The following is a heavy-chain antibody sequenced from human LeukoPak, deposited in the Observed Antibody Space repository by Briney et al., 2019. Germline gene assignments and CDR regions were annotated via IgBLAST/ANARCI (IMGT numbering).Heavy chain of an antibody. D-gene: IGHD6-19*01. CDR1: GFTFSSYA. V-gene: IGHV3-23*01. Sequence: GGSLRLSCAASGFTFSSYAMSWFRQAPGKGLEWVSSISGSSSFIYYADSVKGRLTISRDNSKNTLYVQMNSLRAEDTAVYFCAKDGVEQWLAYYFDYWGQGTLVTVSS. CDR2: ISGSSSFI. J-gene: IGHJ4*02. CDR3: AKDGVEQWLAYYFDY.